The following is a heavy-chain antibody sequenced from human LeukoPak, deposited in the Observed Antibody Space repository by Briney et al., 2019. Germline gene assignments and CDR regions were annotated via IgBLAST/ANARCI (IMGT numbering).Heavy chain of an antibody. J-gene: IGHJ4*02. CDR2: IIPIFGIA. V-gene: IGHV1-69*04. CDR3: AREYSSSSFDY. Sequence: SVKVSCKASGGTFSSYAISWVRQAPGQGLEWMGRIIPIFGIANYAQKFRGRVTITADKSTSTAYMELSSLRSEDTAVYYCAREYSSSSFDYWGQGTLVTVSS. CDR1: GGTFSSYA. D-gene: IGHD6-6*01.